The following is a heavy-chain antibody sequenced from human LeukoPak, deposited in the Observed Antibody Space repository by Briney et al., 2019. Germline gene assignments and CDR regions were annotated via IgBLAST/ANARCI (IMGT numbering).Heavy chain of an antibody. J-gene: IGHJ4*02. D-gene: IGHD1-20*01. Sequence: SETLSLTCTVSGGSTSSHYWSWIRRPPGKGLEWIGYIYYSGSTNYNSSLKSRVTISVDTSKNQFSLKLNSVTAADTAVYYCARGEGIITGTLDYWGQGTLVTVSS. CDR3: ARGEGIITGTLDY. V-gene: IGHV4-59*11. CDR2: IYYSGST. CDR1: GGSTSSHY.